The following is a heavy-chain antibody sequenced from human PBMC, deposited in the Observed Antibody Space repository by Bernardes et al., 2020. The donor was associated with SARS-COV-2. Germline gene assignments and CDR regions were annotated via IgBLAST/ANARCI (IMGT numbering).Heavy chain of an antibody. V-gene: IGHV3-11*01. Sequence: GGSLRLSCAAFGFIFSDDYVSWIRQAPGKGLEWVSYISSSGSTIYYADSVKGRFTISRDNAKNSLYLQMNSLRAEDTAVYYCARDSQYYYGSGSTAVYYNGMDVWGQGTTVTVSS. D-gene: IGHD3-10*01. CDR1: GFIFSDDY. CDR2: ISSSGSTI. J-gene: IGHJ6*02. CDR3: ARDSQYYYGSGSTAVYYNGMDV.